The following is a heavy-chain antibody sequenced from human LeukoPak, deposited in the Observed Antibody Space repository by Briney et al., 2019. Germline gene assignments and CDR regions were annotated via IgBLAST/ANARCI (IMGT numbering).Heavy chain of an antibody. J-gene: IGHJ4*02. CDR2: ISGDSTYT. V-gene: IGHV3-11*06. Sequence: GGSLRLSCAASGLKFRIYYMSWVRQAPGKGLEWVAYISGDSTYTDYADSVRGRFTISRDNAKNSLYLQMNSLRAEDTAVYYCARDPDGTARNYFDYWGQGTLVTVSS. D-gene: IGHD1/OR15-1a*01. CDR3: ARDPDGTARNYFDY. CDR1: GLKFRIYY.